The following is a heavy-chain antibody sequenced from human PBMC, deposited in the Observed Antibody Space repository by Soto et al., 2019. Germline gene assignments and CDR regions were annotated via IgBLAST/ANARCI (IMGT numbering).Heavy chain of an antibody. V-gene: IGHV3-23*01. D-gene: IGHD2-2*02. CDR3: ASGSKDSYPRSRIFDF. Sequence: EVQLLESGGDLVQPGGSLRLSCVASGFTFGSRAMSWVRQAPGEGLEWVSSITETGGDTKYADSVRGRLTISRDNSNNAPSQQMSSLRPEASAVYYCASGSKDSYPRSRIFDFWGRGTLVTVSS. CDR1: GFTFGSRA. CDR2: ITETGGDT. J-gene: IGHJ4*02.